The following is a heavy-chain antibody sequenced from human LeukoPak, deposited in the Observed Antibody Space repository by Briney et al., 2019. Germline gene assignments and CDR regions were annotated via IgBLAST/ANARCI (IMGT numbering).Heavy chain of an antibody. V-gene: IGHV3-11*04. CDR2: ISSSGSTI. D-gene: IGHD6-13*01. CDR1: GFTFSDYY. Sequence: GGSLRLSCAASGFTFSDYYMSWIRQAPGKGLEWVSYISSSGSTIYYADSVKGRFTISRDNAKNSLYLQMNSLRAEDTAVYYCTRASRSSSWYTHSGFDYWGQGTLVTVSS. CDR3: TRASRSSSWYTHSGFDY. J-gene: IGHJ4*02.